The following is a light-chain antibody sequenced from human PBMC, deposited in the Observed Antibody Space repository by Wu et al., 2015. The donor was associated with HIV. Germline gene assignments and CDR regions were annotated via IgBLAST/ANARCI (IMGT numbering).Light chain of an antibody. V-gene: IGKV3-15*01. CDR1: QSVNRN. Sequence: EIVLTQSPGTLSLSPGERATLSCRASQSVNRNLAWYQQRPGQAPRLLIFDAYTRATGIPARFSGSGYGTDFTLTISGLRSDDVALYYCQQYTNWPPLTFGGGTRVEIK. CDR2: DAY. J-gene: IGKJ4*01. CDR3: QQYTNWPPLT.